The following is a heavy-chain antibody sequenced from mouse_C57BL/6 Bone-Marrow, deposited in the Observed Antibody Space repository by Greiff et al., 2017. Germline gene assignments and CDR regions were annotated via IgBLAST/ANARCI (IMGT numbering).Heavy chain of an antibody. CDR2: ISSGSSTI. CDR3: ARFNWDYFDY. J-gene: IGHJ2*01. V-gene: IGHV5-17*01. D-gene: IGHD4-1*02. Sequence: VQLKESGGGLVKPGGSLKLSCAASGFTFSDYGMHWVRQAPEKGLEWVAYISSGSSTIYYADTVKGRLTISRDNAKNTLFLQMTSLRSEDTAMYYCARFNWDYFDYWGQGTTLTVSS. CDR1: GFTFSDYG.